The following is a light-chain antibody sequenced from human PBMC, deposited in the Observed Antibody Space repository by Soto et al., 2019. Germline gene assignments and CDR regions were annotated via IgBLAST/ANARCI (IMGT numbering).Light chain of an antibody. CDR1: QSVNSN. CDR2: GAS. V-gene: IGKV3-15*01. J-gene: IGKJ5*01. CDR3: QQYNNWPPT. Sequence: EIVMTQSPATLSVSPGERATLSCRASQSVNSNLAWYQQKAGQAPRLLINGASTRATGIPARFSGSGSGTEFTLTISSLQSEDFAVYYCQQYNNWPPTFGQGTRLEIK.